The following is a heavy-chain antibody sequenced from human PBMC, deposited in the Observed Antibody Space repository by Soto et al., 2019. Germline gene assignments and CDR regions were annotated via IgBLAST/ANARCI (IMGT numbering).Heavy chain of an antibody. Sequence: ASVKVSCKASGGTFSSYAISWVRQAPGQGLEWMGGIIPIFGTANYAQKFQGRVTITADESTSTAYMELSSLRSEDTAVYYCARDGGTDDVLRFLGPGVYYGMDVWGQGTTVTVSS. D-gene: IGHD3-3*01. CDR1: GGTFSSYA. V-gene: IGHV1-69*13. J-gene: IGHJ6*02. CDR3: ARDGGTDDVLRFLGPGVYYGMDV. CDR2: IIPIFGTA.